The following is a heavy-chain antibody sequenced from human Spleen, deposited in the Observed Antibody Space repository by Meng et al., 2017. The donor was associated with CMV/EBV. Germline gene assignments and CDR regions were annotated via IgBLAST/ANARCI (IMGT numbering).Heavy chain of an antibody. J-gene: IGHJ4*02. D-gene: IGHD1-7*01. Sequence: PESGPGLVNPSGTLSLPSTVSGDSISSDIWWSWVRQPPGKGLEWIGEVYHRGDTNYNPSLKSRVDISVDKSKNQFYLSLFSVTAADTAVYYCGRDQGRELINHWGQGTLVTVAS. CDR3: GRDQGRELINH. V-gene: IGHV4-4*02. CDR2: VYHRGDT. CDR1: GDSISSDIW.